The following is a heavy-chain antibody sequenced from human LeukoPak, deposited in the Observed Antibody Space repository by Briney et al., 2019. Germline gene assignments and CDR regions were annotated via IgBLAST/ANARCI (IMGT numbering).Heavy chain of an antibody. CDR2: INQDGSAK. Sequence: GGSLRLSCTASAFTFSNYWMGWVRQAPGKGLEWVASINQDGSAKDSVHSVEGRFIISRDNVKNSLYLQMDSLRAEDTAVYYCARTSRASPGWRPRLKNAFDLWGLGTLATVSS. D-gene: IGHD6-6*01. V-gene: IGHV3-7*03. J-gene: IGHJ3*01. CDR1: AFTFSNYW. CDR3: ARTSRASPGWRPRLKNAFDL.